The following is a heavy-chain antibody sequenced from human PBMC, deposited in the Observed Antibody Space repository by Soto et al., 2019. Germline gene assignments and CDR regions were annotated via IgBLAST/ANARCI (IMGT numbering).Heavy chain of an antibody. Sequence: SETLSLTCTVSRGSITNSDYHWGWIRQPPGKGLEWIGTFYYTGNTFYNPSLEIGVSISADTSKNQISLKLNSVTAADTALYYCARGRRSGFDPRGFFDFWGQGTLVTV. CDR3: ARGRRSGFDPRGFFDF. J-gene: IGHJ4*02. V-gene: IGHV4-39*01. CDR2: FYYTGNT. CDR1: RGSITNSDYH. D-gene: IGHD5-12*01.